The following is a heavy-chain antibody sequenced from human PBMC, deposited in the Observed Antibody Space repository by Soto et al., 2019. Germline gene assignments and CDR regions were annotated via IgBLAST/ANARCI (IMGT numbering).Heavy chain of an antibody. CDR1: GGSVSSGDYS. CDR2: IYYSGST. D-gene: IGHD3-22*01. Sequence: SETLSLTCTVSGGSVSSGDYSWSWIRQPPGKGLEWIGYIYYSGSTYYSPSLKSRVTISVDTSKNQFSLKLSSVTAADTAVYYCARRSADYYDSSLSYYFDYWGQGTLVTVSS. J-gene: IGHJ4*02. V-gene: IGHV4-30-4*01. CDR3: ARRSADYYDSSLSYYFDY.